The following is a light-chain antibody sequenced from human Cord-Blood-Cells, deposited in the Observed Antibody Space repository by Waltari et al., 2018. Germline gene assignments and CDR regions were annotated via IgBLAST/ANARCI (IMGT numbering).Light chain of an antibody. J-gene: IGKJ3*01. V-gene: IGKV1-39*01. CDR1: QSISSY. CDR2: AAS. Sequence: IQMTQSPSSLSASVGYRVTITCRASQSISSYLNWYQQKPGKAPKLLIYAASILQSGVPLRFSGSGSGTDFTLTISSLQPEDFATYYCQQSYSTPIFTFGPGTKGDIK. CDR3: QQSYSTPIFT.